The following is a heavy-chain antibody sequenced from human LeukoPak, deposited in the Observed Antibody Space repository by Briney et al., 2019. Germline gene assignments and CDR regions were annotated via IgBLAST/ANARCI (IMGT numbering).Heavy chain of an antibody. CDR1: GFTFSTYA. CDR3: VKDPGSGWYVLY. J-gene: IGHJ4*02. D-gene: IGHD6-19*01. CDR2: ISGSGDTT. V-gene: IGHV3-23*01. Sequence: GGSLRLSCAASGFTFSTYAMGWVRQAPGLGLAWVSAISGSGDTTYYADSVKGRFTISRDNSRDTLFLQMNSLRVEDTAVYYCVKDPGSGWYVLYWGQGTLVTVSS.